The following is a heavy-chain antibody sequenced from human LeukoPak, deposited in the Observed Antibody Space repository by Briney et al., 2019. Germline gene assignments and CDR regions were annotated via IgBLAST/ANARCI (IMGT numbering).Heavy chain of an antibody. Sequence: PQTLSLTCAVYGGSSSVYYSSWIRQPPGKGLEWIGEINHIVSTNYNPSLKSRVTISVDTSKNQFCRKLSSVPAADTAVYYCARGRGSTLSSWGQGTLVTASS. D-gene: IGHD2/OR15-2a*01. CDR3: ARGRGSTLSS. CDR2: INHIVST. J-gene: IGHJ4*02. V-gene: IGHV4-34*01. CDR1: GGSSSVYY.